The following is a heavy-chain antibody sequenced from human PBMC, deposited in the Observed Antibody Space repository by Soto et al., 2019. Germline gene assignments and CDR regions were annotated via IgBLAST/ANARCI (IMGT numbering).Heavy chain of an antibody. CDR2: IYYSGST. Sequence: KTSETLSLTCTVSGGSISSGGYYWSWIRQHPGKGLEWIGYIYYSGSTYYNPSLKSRVTISVDTSKNQFSLKLSSVTAADTAVYYCARGRYYDSSGYPDYWGQGTLVTVSS. J-gene: IGHJ4*02. D-gene: IGHD3-22*01. V-gene: IGHV4-31*03. CDR3: ARGRYYDSSGYPDY. CDR1: GGSISSGGYY.